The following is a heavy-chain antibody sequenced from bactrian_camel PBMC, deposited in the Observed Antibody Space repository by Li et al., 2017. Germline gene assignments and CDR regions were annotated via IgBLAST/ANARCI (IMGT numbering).Heavy chain of an antibody. CDR3: AIADSAYGGPV. J-gene: IGHJ4*01. V-gene: IGHV3S53*01. CDR1: GYSFAGYFFENYC. CDR2: ITNDGDS. Sequence: QVQLVESGGGSVQDGGSLLLQCGVTGYSFAGYFFENYCVGWFRQVPGKEREEVAAITNDGDSRYADSVKGRFTISRDNAVNTVYLQMNSLKPEDTAVYYCAIADSAYGGPVRGQGTQVTVS. D-gene: IGHD4*01.